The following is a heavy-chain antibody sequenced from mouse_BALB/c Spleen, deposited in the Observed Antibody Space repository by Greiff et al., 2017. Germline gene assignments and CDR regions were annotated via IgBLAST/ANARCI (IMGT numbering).Heavy chain of an antibody. V-gene: IGHV5-9-3*01. J-gene: IGHJ2*01. Sequence: EVQRVESGGGLVKPGGSLKLSCAASGFTFSSYAMSWVRQSPEKRMEWVATISSGGSYTYYPDSVKGRFTISRDNAKNTLYLQMSSLRSEDTAMYYCARQGYYGSSYGHYFDYWGQGTTLTVSS. CDR3: ARQGYYGSSYGHYFDY. D-gene: IGHD1-1*01. CDR1: GFTFSSYA. CDR2: ISSGGSYT.